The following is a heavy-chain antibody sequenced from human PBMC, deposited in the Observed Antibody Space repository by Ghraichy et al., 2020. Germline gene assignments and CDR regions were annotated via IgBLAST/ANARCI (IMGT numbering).Heavy chain of an antibody. CDR3: AREGGSGNYSPDY. D-gene: IGHD1-26*01. V-gene: IGHV3-30-3*01. J-gene: IGHJ4*02. CDR1: GFTFSRFT. CDR2: LYYDESSK. Sequence: GGSLRLSCAASGFTFSRFTMHWVRQAPGKGLEWVAALYYDESSKFYADSVKGRFTISRDISKNTLYLQMNSLRAEDTAVYYCAREGGSGNYSPDYWGQGILVTVSS.